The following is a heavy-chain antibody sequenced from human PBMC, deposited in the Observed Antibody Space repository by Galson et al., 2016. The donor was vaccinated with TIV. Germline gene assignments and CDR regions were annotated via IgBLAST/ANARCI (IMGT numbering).Heavy chain of an antibody. J-gene: IGHJ4*02. V-gene: IGHV6-1*01. CDR2: TYYRSTWYN. Sequence: CAISGDSVSSTSAAWNWIRQSPSRGLEWLGRTYYRSTWYNDYAASLKRRITINPDTSKNQFSLQLTSVTPEDAAVYYCARGAHSVFGVFMTLDYGGQGTLVTVSS. CDR1: GDSVSSTSAA. D-gene: IGHD3-3*01. CDR3: ARGAHSVFGVFMTLDY.